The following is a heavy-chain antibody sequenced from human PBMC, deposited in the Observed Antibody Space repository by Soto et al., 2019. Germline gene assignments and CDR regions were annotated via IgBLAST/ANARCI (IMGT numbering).Heavy chain of an antibody. CDR3: ARGAAARPTHYYGMDV. CDR1: GYTFTSYD. CDR2: MNPNSGNT. D-gene: IGHD6-6*01. Sequence: QVQLVQSGAEVKKPGASVKVSCKASGYTFTSYDINWVRQATGQGLEWMGWMNPNSGNTGYAQKFQGRVTMNRNTSISTAYMELSSLRSEDTAVYYCARGAAARPTHYYGMDVWGQGTTVTVSS. V-gene: IGHV1-8*01. J-gene: IGHJ6*02.